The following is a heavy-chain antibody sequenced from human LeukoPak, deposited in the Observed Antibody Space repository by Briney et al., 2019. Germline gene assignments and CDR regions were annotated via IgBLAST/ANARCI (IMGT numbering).Heavy chain of an antibody. V-gene: IGHV1-69*13. Sequence: SVKVPCKASGGTFSSHAISWVRQAPGQGLEWMGGIIPIFGTANCAQKFQGRVTITADESTSTAYMELSSLRSEDTAVYYCARSNSGYDPFDYWGQGTLVTVSS. CDR1: GGTFSSHA. CDR3: ARSNSGYDPFDY. D-gene: IGHD5-12*01. J-gene: IGHJ4*02. CDR2: IIPIFGTA.